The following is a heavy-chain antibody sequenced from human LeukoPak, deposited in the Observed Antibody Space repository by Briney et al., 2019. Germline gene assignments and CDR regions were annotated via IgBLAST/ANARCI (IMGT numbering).Heavy chain of an antibody. CDR2: IYPGDSDT. CDR3: ARRVTAYDSGSYYNEHNWFDP. Sequence: GESLKISCKGSGYSFTSYWIGWVRQMPGKGLEWMGIIYPGDSDTRYSPSFQGQVTISADKSISTAYLQWSSLKASDTAMYYCARRVTAYDSGSYYNEHNWFDPWGQGTLVTVSS. CDR1: GYSFTSYW. V-gene: IGHV5-51*01. J-gene: IGHJ5*02. D-gene: IGHD3-10*01.